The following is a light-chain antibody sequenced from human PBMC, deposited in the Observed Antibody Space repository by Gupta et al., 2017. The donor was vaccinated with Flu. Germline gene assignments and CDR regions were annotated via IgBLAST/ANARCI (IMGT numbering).Light chain of an antibody. CDR1: QNINTY. V-gene: IGKV1-39*01. J-gene: IGKJ5*01. CDR3: QQSWSTPYT. Sequence: PSSLSASVGDKVTITCRASQNINTYLSWLQQRPGKAPKLLIYVTSNLQSGVPSRFSGSGSGTDFTLTISGLQPEDFATYYCQQSWSTPYTFGQGTRLDI. CDR2: VTS.